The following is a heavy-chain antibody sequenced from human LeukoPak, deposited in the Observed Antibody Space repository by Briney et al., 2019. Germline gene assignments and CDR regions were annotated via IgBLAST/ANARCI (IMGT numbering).Heavy chain of an antibody. Sequence: GRSLRLSCAASGFTFDDYAMHWVRHAPGKGLEWVSGISWNSGSIGYADSVKGRFTISRDNAKNSLYLQMNSLRAEDTALYYCAKDSRYDYGETQFDYWGQGTLVTVSS. V-gene: IGHV3-9*01. CDR2: ISWNSGSI. CDR1: GFTFDDYA. J-gene: IGHJ4*02. D-gene: IGHD4-17*01. CDR3: AKDSRYDYGETQFDY.